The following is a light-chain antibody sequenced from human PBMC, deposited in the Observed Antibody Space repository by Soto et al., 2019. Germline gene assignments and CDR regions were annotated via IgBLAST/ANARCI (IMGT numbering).Light chain of an antibody. CDR1: QSLTNNY. Sequence: EIVLTQSPGTLSLSPGERATLSCRASQSLTNNYFAWYQQKPGRALRLLIDGASTRATRIPDRFSGSGSGTDFTLTISRLEREDVAVYVCQQYEAFVTFGQGTKVEI. V-gene: IGKV3-20*01. CDR2: GAS. J-gene: IGKJ1*01. CDR3: QQYEAFVT.